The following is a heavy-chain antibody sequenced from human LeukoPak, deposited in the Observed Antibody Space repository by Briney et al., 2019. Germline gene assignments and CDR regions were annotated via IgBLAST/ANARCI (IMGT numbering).Heavy chain of an antibody. J-gene: IGHJ3*02. CDR3: ARQRTYYDFSSGYYLQAFDI. Sequence: SETLSLTCTVSGGSISSSSYYWGWIRQPPGKGLEWIGSIYYSGSTYYNPSLKSRVTISVDTSKNQFSLKLSSVTAADTAVYYCARQRTYYDFSSGYYLQAFDIWGQGTMVTVSS. CDR2: IYYSGST. CDR1: GGSISSSSYY. V-gene: IGHV4-39*01. D-gene: IGHD3-3*01.